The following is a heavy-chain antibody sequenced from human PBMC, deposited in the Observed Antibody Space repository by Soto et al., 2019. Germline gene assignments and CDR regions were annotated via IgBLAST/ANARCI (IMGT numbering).Heavy chain of an antibody. CDR1: GFTFSSYG. CDR3: AREGSVGVTSGGQLDA. Sequence: PGGSLRLSCAASGFTFSSYGMHWVRQAPGKGLEWVAVIWYDGSNKYHADSVKGRFTISRDNSKNTLYLQMNSLRAEDTSVYYCAREGSVGVTSGGQLDAWGQGTLVNVAS. V-gene: IGHV3-33*01. CDR2: IWYDGSNK. D-gene: IGHD1-26*01. J-gene: IGHJ5*02.